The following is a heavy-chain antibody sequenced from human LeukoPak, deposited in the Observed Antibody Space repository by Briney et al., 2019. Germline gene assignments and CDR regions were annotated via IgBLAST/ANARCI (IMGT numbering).Heavy chain of an antibody. J-gene: IGHJ3*02. V-gene: IGHV3-23*01. CDR2: ISGSGGST. D-gene: IGHD3-9*01. CDR1: EFTFSSYG. Sequence: GTLRLSCAASEFTFSSYGMSWVRQAPGKGLEWVSAISGSGGSTYYADSVKGRFTISRDNSKNTLYLQMNSLRAEDTAVYYCAKDHREAYDILTGYSPGTFDIWGQGTMVTVSS. CDR3: AKDHREAYDILTGYSPGTFDI.